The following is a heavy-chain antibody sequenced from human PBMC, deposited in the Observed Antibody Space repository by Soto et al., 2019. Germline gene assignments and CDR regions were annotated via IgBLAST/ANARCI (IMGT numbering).Heavy chain of an antibody. V-gene: IGHV3-33*01. J-gene: IGHJ3*02. D-gene: IGHD2-8*01. CDR2: IWYDGTNE. Sequence: QVQLVESGGGVVQSGRSLRLSCEASGFIFSTYGMHWVRQAPGKGLEWVALIWYDGTNEHYADSVKGRFTISKDNSKNTLHLEMSGVRVEETAVYYCARETNGGSFDIWGQGTMVTVSS. CDR3: ARETNGGSFDI. CDR1: GFIFSTYG.